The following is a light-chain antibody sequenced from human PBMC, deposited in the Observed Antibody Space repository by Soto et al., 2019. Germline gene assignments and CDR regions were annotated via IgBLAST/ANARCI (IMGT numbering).Light chain of an antibody. J-gene: IGLJ2*01. V-gene: IGLV1-44*01. CDR1: SSNIGSNT. Sequence: QLVLTQPPSASGTPGQRVTISCSGSSSNIGSNTVNWYQHLPGTAPTLLIYTNNHRPSGVPDRFSGSRSGTSASLAISSLQSEDEADYYCAAWDDSLNGPVFGGGTKVTVL. CDR2: TNN. CDR3: AAWDDSLNGPV.